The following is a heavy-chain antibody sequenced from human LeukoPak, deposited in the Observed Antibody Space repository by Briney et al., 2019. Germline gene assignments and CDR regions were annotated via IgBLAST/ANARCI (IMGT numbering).Heavy chain of an antibody. J-gene: IGHJ4*02. CDR2: MNPNSGDA. Sequence: ASVKVSCKASGYTFTSYDINWVRQATGQGLEWMGWMNPNSGDAGNAQKFQGRVTMTRDTSISTAYMELSSLISEDTAVYYCARWGGKQLDTDFDYWGQGTLVPVSS. CDR1: GYTFTSYD. V-gene: IGHV1-8*01. D-gene: IGHD6-13*01. CDR3: ARWGGKQLDTDFDY.